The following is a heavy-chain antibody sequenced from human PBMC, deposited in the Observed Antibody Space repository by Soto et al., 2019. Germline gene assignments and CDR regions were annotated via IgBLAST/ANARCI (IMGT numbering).Heavy chain of an antibody. CDR1: GGSISSSSYY. V-gene: IGHV4-39*01. D-gene: IGHD1-26*01. Sequence: SETLSLTCTVSGGSISSSSYYWGWIRQPPGKGLEWIGSIYYSGSTYYNPSLKSRVTISVDTSKNQFSLKLSSVTAADTAVYYCARRGIVGATYPDLRFDPWGQGTLVTVSS. CDR3: ARRGIVGATYPDLRFDP. CDR2: IYYSGST. J-gene: IGHJ5*02.